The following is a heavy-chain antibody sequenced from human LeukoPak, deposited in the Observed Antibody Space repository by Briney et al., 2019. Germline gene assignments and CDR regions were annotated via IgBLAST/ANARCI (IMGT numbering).Heavy chain of an antibody. CDR2: ISGSGDYR. D-gene: IGHD3-10*01. CDR1: GITFSSYG. J-gene: IGHJ4*02. V-gene: IGHV3-23*01. Sequence: GGSLRFSCAASGITFSSYGMTWVRQAPGKGLEWVSVISGSGDYRNYADSVKGRFTISRDNSKNTLYLQMLSLRADDTAVYYCARSGSGNYYEYWGQGTLVTVSS. CDR3: ARSGSGNYYEY.